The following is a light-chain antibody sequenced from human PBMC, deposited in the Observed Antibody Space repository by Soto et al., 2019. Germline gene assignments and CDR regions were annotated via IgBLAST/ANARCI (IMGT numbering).Light chain of an antibody. CDR1: QSVSVN. CDR3: QQYNDWPFT. J-gene: IGKJ3*01. CDR2: GVS. V-gene: IGKV3-15*01. Sequence: EIVMTQSPGTLSVSPGERATLSCRASQSVSVNLAWYQQKPGQAPRLLIYGVSTRATGIPARFSGSESGTEFTLTSSRLQSEDFAFYYCQQYNDWPFTFGPGTNVDIK.